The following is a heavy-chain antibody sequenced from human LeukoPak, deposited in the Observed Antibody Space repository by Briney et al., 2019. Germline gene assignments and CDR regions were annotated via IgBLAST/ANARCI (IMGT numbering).Heavy chain of an antibody. J-gene: IGHJ4*02. CDR3: AGGALRGGYNFYLY. CDR2: NYYSGST. D-gene: IGHD5-24*01. V-gene: IGHV4-59*13. CDR1: GVSIGSYY. Sequence: SQTLSLTCTVSGVSIGSYYWSWIRQPPGNLLDWLGYNYYSGSTNYNPSLKTRVTISVDRSKNQFSLKLRSVPAADPAVYYCAGGALRGGYNFYLYWGQGTLDSVSS.